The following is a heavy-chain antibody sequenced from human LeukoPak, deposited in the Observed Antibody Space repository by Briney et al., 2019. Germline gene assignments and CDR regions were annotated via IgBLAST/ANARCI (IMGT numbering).Heavy chain of an antibody. CDR1: GFPFISYG. CDR3: ARDLTGEAGGFDT. CDR2: ISYDGSKN. V-gene: IGHV3-33*05. Sequence: GGSLRLSCAASGFPFISYGMHWVRQAPGKGLEWVAVISYDGSKNYCADSVKGRLTISRDNSKNTLYLQMNSLRAEDTAVYYCARDLTGEAGGFDTWGQGTMVTVSS. D-gene: IGHD7-27*01. J-gene: IGHJ3*02.